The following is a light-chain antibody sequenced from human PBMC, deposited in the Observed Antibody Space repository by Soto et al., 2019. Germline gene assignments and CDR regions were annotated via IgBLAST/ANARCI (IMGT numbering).Light chain of an antibody. CDR2: AAS. V-gene: IGKV1-9*01. J-gene: IGKJ2*01. Sequence: IQLTQSPSSLSASIGDRVTITCRASQDIASYLAWYQQKPGNAPKLLIYAASTLHSGVPSRFSGSGSGTEFTLTTGSLQPEDFVTYYCQQLNVNLLFGQGTTLEIK. CDR3: QQLNVNLL. CDR1: QDIASY.